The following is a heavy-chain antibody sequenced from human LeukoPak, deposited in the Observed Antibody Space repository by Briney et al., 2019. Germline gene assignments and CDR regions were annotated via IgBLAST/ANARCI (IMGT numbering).Heavy chain of an antibody. V-gene: IGHV4-39*07. D-gene: IGHD3-9*01. CDR1: GGSISSSSYY. CDR2: IYYSGST. J-gene: IGHJ5*02. Sequence: PSETLSLTCTVSGGSISSSSYYWGWIRQPPGKGLEWIGSIYYSGSTYYNPSLKSRVTISVDTSKNQFSLKLSSVTAADTAVYYCASLGNRYFDWLGWFDPWGQGTLVTVSS. CDR3: ASLGNRYFDWLGWFDP.